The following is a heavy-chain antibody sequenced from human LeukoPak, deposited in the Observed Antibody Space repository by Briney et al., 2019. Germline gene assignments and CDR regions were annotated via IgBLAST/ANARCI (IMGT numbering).Heavy chain of an antibody. D-gene: IGHD5-18*01. V-gene: IGHV4-34*01. CDR2: INHSGST. CDR3: APRGDIEHSYGYGKWFDP. Sequence: KSSETLSLTCAVYGGSFSGYYWSWIRQPPGKGLEWIGEINHSGSTNYNASLKSRVPISVDTSKNQFSLRLSSVTAADTAVYYCAPRGDIEHSYGYGKWFDPWGQGTRVTVSS. J-gene: IGHJ5*02. CDR1: GGSFSGYY.